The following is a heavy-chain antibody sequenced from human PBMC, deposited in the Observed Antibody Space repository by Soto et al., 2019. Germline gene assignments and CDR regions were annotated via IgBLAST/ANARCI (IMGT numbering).Heavy chain of an antibody. J-gene: IGHJ4*02. Sequence: QVQLQESGPGLVKPSETLSLTCTVSGDSVSSRNCYWSWIRLPPGKGLEWIGYLYYSGITNYNPSLKSRVTISADTSKNQFSLKLSSVTAADTAVYYCARLDLTYYSDYWGQGTLVTVSS. CDR2: LYYSGIT. D-gene: IGHD3-16*01. CDR1: GDSVSSRNCY. V-gene: IGHV4-61*01. CDR3: ARLDLTYYSDY.